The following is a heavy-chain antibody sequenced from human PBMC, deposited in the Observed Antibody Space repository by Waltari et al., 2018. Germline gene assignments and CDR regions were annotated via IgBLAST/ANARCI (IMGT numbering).Heavy chain of an antibody. J-gene: IGHJ2*01. CDR2: IYYSVST. V-gene: IGHV4-59*01. CDR3: ARGGEQWLVRDWYFDL. CDR1: GGYISSYY. D-gene: IGHD6-19*01. Sequence: QVQLQESGPGLVKPSETLSLTCTVPGGYISSYYLSWIRQPPGKGLEWIGDIYYSVSTNYNPSLKSRVTISVDTSKNQFSLKLSSVTAADTAVYYCARGGEQWLVRDWYFDLWGRGTLVTVSS.